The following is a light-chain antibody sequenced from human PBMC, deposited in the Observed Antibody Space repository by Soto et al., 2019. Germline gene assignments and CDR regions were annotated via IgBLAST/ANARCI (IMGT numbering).Light chain of an antibody. CDR1: QSVSSTY. Sequence: ETVMTQSPATLSMSPGERATLSCRASQSVSSTYLAWYQQKPGQAPRLLIYGISTMATGIPARFSGSGSGTEFTLTISSLQSEDFAAYYCQQYGSLPLTFGQGTRLEIK. CDR3: QQYGSLPLT. J-gene: IGKJ5*01. V-gene: IGKV3-15*01. CDR2: GIS.